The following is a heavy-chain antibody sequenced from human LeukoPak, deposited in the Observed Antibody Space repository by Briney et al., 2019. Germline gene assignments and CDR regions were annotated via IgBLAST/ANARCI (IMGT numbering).Heavy chain of an antibody. Sequence: SETLSLTCTVSGGSISSGGYYWSWIRQPPGKGLEWIGEIYHSGSTNYNPSLKSRVTISVDKSKNQFSLKLSSVTAADTAVYYCAREPVSGSFYFFGSESYWFDPWGQGTLVTVSS. V-gene: IGHV4-39*07. J-gene: IGHJ5*02. D-gene: IGHD3-16*01. CDR2: IYHSGST. CDR1: GGSISSGGYY. CDR3: AREPVSGSFYFFGSESYWFDP.